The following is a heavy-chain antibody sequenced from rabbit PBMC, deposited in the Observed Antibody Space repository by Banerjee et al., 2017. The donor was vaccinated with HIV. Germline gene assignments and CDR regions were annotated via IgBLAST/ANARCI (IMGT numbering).Heavy chain of an antibody. V-gene: IGHV1S47*01. CDR2: IDPIFGTT. CDR1: GFDFSTYG. D-gene: IGHD4-1*01. Sequence: QEQLVESGGGLVKPEGSLKLSCKASGFDFSTYGVSWVRQAPGKGLEWIGYIDPIFGTTAYATWVNGRFSISRENTQNTLYLQLNSLTAADTATYFCARDLTDAIGWHFGWWGQGTLVTVS. CDR3: ARDLTDAIGWHFGW. J-gene: IGHJ4*01.